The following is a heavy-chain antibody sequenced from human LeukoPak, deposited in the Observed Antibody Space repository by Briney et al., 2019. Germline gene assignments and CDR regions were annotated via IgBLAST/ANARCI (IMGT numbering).Heavy chain of an antibody. CDR2: ISSSSSTI. J-gene: IGHJ6*02. CDR1: GFIFNSYS. V-gene: IGHV3-48*01. D-gene: IGHD2-15*01. CDR3: ARIGYCSGGSCFYGMDV. Sequence: GGSLRLSCAASGFIFNSYSMNWVRQAPGKGLEWVSYISSSSSTIYYADSVKGRFTISRDNAKNSLYLQMNSLRGEDTAVYYCARIGYCSGGSCFYGMDVWGQGTTVTVSS.